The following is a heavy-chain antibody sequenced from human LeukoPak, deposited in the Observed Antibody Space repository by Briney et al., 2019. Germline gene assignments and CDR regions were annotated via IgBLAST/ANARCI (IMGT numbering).Heavy chain of an antibody. J-gene: IGHJ4*02. CDR3: ARDPITMVRGVTPHSDY. CDR2: IYYSGST. Sequence: SETLPLTCTVSGGSISSGDYYWSWIRQPPGKGLEWIGYIYYSGSTYYNPSLKSRVTISVDTSKNQFSLKLSSVTAADTAVYYCARDPITMVRGVTPHSDYWGQGTLVTVSS. V-gene: IGHV4-30-4*08. D-gene: IGHD3-10*01. CDR1: GGSISSGDYY.